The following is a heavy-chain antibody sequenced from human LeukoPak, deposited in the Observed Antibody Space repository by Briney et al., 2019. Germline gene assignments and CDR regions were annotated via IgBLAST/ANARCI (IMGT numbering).Heavy chain of an antibody. Sequence: QAGGSLRLSCAASEFTFSSYWMSWVRQAPGKGLEWVANIKQDGSEKYYVDSVKGRFTISRDNAKNSLYLQMNSLRAEDTAVYYCARVVSRGGFLRNFWSKYYFDYWGQGTLVTVSS. CDR3: ARVVSRGGFLRNFWSKYYFDY. D-gene: IGHD3-3*01. V-gene: IGHV3-7*01. CDR2: IKQDGSEK. J-gene: IGHJ4*02. CDR1: EFTFSSYW.